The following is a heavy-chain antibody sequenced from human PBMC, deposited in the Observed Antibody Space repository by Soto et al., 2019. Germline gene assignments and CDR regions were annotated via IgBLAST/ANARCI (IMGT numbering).Heavy chain of an antibody. J-gene: IGHJ6*02. D-gene: IGHD1-26*01. Sequence: QVQLQESGPGLVKPSPTLSLTCSVSGGSFSSDSFIWSWVRPLPGKGLEWIGYINYSGTTYYNPSLRSRITMSVDTSKNQFSLNLSSVTAADTAVYYCARDHKWDGMDVWGQGTKVTV. V-gene: IGHV4-31*03. CDR2: INYSGTT. CDR3: ARDHKWDGMDV. CDR1: GGSFSSDSFI.